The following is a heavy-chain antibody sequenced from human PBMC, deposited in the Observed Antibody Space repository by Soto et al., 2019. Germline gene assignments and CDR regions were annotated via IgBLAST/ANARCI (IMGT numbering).Heavy chain of an antibody. D-gene: IGHD2-15*01. J-gene: IGHJ1*01. CDR3: ARDQAGVSLPTAEYFQH. Sequence: QVQLVQSGAEVKKPGASVKVSCKASGYTFTSYYMHWVRQAPGQGLEWMGIINPSGGSTSYAQKLQGRVTMTRDTSTSTVYMELSSLRSEDTAVYYCARDQAGVSLPTAEYFQHWGQGTLVTVSS. CDR2: INPSGGST. V-gene: IGHV1-46*03. CDR1: GYTFTSYY.